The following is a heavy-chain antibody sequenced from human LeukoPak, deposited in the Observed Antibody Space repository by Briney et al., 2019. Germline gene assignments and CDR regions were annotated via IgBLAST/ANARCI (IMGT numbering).Heavy chain of an antibody. CDR2: MNPNSGNT. Sequence: ASVKVSCKASGYTFTSYDINWVRQAPGQGLEWMGWMNPNSGNTGYAQKFQGRVTITRNTSISTAYMELSSLRSEDTAVYYCARARPHYDFWSGYSPWGQGTLVTASS. CDR1: GYTFTSYD. J-gene: IGHJ5*02. V-gene: IGHV1-8*03. CDR3: ARARPHYDFWSGYSP. D-gene: IGHD3-3*01.